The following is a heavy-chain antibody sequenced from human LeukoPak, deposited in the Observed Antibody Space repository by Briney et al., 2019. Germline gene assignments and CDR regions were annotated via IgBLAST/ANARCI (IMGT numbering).Heavy chain of an antibody. CDR2: IYYSGST. J-gene: IGHJ4*02. V-gene: IGHV4-31*03. CDR3: AGERGGGYGDIDY. Sequence: SETLSLTCTVSGGSISSGAYYWTWIRQHPGKGLEWIGYIYYSGSTYYNPSLKSRVTISIDTSKNQFSLRLSSVTVADTAVYYCAGERGGGYGDIDYWGQGTLVTVSS. D-gene: IGHD4-17*01. CDR1: GGSISSGAYY.